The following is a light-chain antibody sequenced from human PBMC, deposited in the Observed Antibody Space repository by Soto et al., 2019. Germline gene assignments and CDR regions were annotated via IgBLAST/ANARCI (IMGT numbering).Light chain of an antibody. CDR1: SSDVGGYNY. V-gene: IGLV2-14*01. J-gene: IGLJ3*02. CDR3: RSYTSSSTLGV. Sequence: QSALTQPASVSGAPGQSITISCTGTSSDVGGYNYVSWYQQHPGKAPKLMIDEVSNRPSGVSNRFSGSKSGNTASLTISGLQAEEGADYYCRSYTSSSTLGVFGGGTKLTV. CDR2: EVS.